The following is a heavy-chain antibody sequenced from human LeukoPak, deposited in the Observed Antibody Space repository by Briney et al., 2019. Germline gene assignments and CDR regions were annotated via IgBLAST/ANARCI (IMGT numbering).Heavy chain of an antibody. CDR2: INHSGST. V-gene: IGHV4-34*01. CDR1: GGSFSGYY. J-gene: IGHJ4*02. CDR3: ARHWPGYCSSTSCSRNFDY. D-gene: IGHD2-2*01. Sequence: PSETLSLTCAVYGGSFSGYYWSWIRQPPGKGLEWIGEINHSGSTNYNPSLKSRVTISVDTSKNQFSLKLSSVTAADTAVYYCARHWPGYCSSTSCSRNFDYWGQGTLVTVSS.